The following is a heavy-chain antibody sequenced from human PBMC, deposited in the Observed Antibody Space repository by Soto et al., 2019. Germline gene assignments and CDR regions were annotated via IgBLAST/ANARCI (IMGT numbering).Heavy chain of an antibody. CDR1: GFTFRTND. CDR3: AKGSQYDILTAYHAFDS. V-gene: IGHV3-13*04. CDR2: IGTAADT. D-gene: IGHD3-9*01. Sequence: PGGSLRLSCAASGFTFRTNDMHWVRQAPGKGLEWVAGIGTAADTYYPDSVKGRFTISRDNAKSSLYLQMKSLRADDTAVYYCAKGSQYDILTAYHAFDSWGQGTLVTVSS. J-gene: IGHJ4*02.